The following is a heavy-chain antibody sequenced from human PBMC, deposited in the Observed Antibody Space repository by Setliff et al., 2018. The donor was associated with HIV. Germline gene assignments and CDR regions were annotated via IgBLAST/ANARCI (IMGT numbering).Heavy chain of an antibody. CDR1: GDSIGTGSYC. V-gene: IGHV4-39*02. CDR2: IYYTGFA. CDR3: TREGRGEPAMATTRMDD. Sequence: SETLSLTCSVSGDSIGTGSYCWGWIRQTPGKGLEWIGNIYYTGFAYYNPSLKSRVTISLDTSNTHFFPNLTSETDADTAVYFCTREGRGEPAMATTRMDDWGQGKLVTVSS. J-gene: IGHJ4*02. D-gene: IGHD5-12*01.